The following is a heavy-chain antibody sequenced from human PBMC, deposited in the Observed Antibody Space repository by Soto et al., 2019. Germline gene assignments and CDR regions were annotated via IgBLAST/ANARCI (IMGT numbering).Heavy chain of an antibody. CDR1: GFTFSSYA. V-gene: IGHV3-23*01. J-gene: IGHJ4*03. D-gene: IGHD2-2*01. CDR3: AKDRRYCSSGSCYADDLEL. CDR2: IWCGGCNT. Sequence: GGSLRLSCAASGFTFSSYAMSWVRQAPGKGLEWVSAIWCGGCNTYYADSVKGRFTISRDNSKNTLYLQMNSLRAEDTAVYYCAKDRRYCSSGSCYADDLELWGQGTMVTVSS.